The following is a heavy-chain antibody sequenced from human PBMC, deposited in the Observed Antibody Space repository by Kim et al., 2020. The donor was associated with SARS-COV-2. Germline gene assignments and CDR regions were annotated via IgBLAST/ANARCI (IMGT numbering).Heavy chain of an antibody. Sequence: LKRRVTISVDTSKNQFSLKLSAVTAADTAVYYCARGRDFWSGYYYYGMDVWGQGTTVTVSS. V-gene: IGHV4-34*01. CDR3: ARGRDFWSGYYYYGMDV. D-gene: IGHD3-3*01. J-gene: IGHJ6*02.